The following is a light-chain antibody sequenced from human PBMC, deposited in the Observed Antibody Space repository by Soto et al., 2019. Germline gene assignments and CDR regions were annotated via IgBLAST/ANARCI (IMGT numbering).Light chain of an antibody. CDR2: DVS. Sequence: QSVLTQPASVSGSPGQSITISCTGTSSDVGGYNYVSWHQQHPGKAPKLMIYDVSNRPSGVSNRFSGSKSGNTASLTSSGLQAEDEADYYCSSYTSSSPLKVFGGGTQLTVL. J-gene: IGLJ2*01. CDR3: SSYTSSSPLKV. V-gene: IGLV2-14*01. CDR1: SSDVGGYNY.